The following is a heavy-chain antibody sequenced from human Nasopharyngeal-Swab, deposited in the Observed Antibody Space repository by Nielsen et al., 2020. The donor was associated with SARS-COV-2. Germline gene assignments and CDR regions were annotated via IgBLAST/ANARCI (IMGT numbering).Heavy chain of an antibody. CDR2: FSGSGYST. J-gene: IGHJ4*02. CDR1: GFTFITFA. D-gene: IGHD6-13*01. CDR3: VKDISGSWGFDF. Sequence: GGPLRPPCAPSGFTFITFAFTWFPQPPGKGLDWFSAFSGSGYSTFYSDSVKGRFTMSRDNSKSTLYLQMSSLRAEDTAIYYFVKDISGSWGFDFWGQGTLVTV. V-gene: IGHV3-23*01.